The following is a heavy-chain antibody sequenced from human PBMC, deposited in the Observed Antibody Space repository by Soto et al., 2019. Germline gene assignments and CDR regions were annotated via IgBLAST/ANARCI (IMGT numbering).Heavy chain of an antibody. J-gene: IGHJ4*02. D-gene: IGHD6-13*01. V-gene: IGHV1-46*01. CDR3: ARDFQPTPAAADMAGVFDY. CDR1: GYTFTSYY. CDR2: INPSGGST. Sequence: GASVKVSCKASGYTFTSYYMHWVRQAPGQGLEWMGIINPSGGSTSYAQKFQGRVTMTRDTSTSTVYMELSSLRSEDTAVYYCARDFQPTPAAADMAGVFDYWGQGTLVTVSS.